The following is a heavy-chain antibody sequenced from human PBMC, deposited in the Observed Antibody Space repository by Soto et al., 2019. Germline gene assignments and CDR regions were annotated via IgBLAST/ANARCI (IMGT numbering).Heavy chain of an antibody. J-gene: IGHJ5*02. D-gene: IGHD1-26*01. Sequence: PSETTSLTSAACRGTFKIYDWGGSFQQPGKGLEWIGEINHSGSTNYNPSLKSRVTISGDTSKNQFSLKLSSVTAADTAVYYCATLAGAKHSLDPWGHG. V-gene: IGHV4-34*08. CDR2: INHSGST. CDR3: ATLAGAKHSLDP. CDR1: RGTFKIYD.